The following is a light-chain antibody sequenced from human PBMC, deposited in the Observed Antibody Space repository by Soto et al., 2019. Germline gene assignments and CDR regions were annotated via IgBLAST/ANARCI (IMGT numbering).Light chain of an antibody. Sequence: DIQMTQSPSTLSASVGDRVTITCRASQSISSWLAWYQQKPGKAPKLLIYDASSLESGVPSRFSGSGSGTEFTLTISSLQHDYFATYYCQQYTSYLTFGQGTKVEIK. CDR3: QQYTSYLT. V-gene: IGKV1-5*01. J-gene: IGKJ1*01. CDR2: DAS. CDR1: QSISSW.